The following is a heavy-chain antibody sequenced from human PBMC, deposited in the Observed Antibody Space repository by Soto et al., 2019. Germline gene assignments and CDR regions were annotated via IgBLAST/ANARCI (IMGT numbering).Heavy chain of an antibody. J-gene: IGHJ6*02. Sequence: ASVKVSCKASGYTFTSYDINWVRQATGQGLEWMGWMNPNSGNTGYAQKFQGSVTMTRNTSINTASMELSSLRSEDTAVYYCARPQGGSYYYYSYGMDVWGQGTTVTVSS. CDR2: MNPNSGNT. CDR1: GYTFTSYD. V-gene: IGHV1-8*01. D-gene: IGHD1-26*01. CDR3: ARPQGGSYYYYSYGMDV.